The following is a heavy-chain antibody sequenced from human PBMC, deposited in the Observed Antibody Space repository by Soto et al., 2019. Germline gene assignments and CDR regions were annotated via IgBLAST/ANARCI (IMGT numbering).Heavy chain of an antibody. V-gene: IGHV4-31*03. J-gene: IGHJ4*02. D-gene: IGHD4-4*01. CDR2: IYYSGST. CDR1: GGSISSGGYY. CDR3: ARAALRHNTVTTGYVDY. Sequence: QVQLQESGPGLVKPSQTLSLTCTVSGGSISSGGYYWSWIRQHPGKGLEWIGYIYYSGSTYYNPSLKSRVTISVDTSKNQFSLKLSSVTAADTAVYYCARAALRHNTVTTGYVDYWGQGTLVTVSS.